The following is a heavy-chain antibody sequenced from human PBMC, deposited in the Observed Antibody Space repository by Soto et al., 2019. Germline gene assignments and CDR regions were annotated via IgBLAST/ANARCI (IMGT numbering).Heavy chain of an antibody. V-gene: IGHV3-7*03. CDR2: IKHDGSEK. D-gene: IGHD3-3*01. CDR1: GLTFSSCW. Sequence: RRLSCAASGLTFSSCWMSWVRQAPGKGLEWVASIKHDGSEKYYVDSVKGRFNISRDNAKSSLYLQMNSLRAEDTAVYYCVRVRIFAVIIMAGAFDFWGPGPVVTFSS. J-gene: IGHJ3*01. CDR3: VRVRIFAVIIMAGAFDF.